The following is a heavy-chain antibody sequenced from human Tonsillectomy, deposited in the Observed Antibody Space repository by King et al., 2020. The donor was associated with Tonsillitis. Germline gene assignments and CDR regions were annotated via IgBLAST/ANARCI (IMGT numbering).Heavy chain of an antibody. V-gene: IGHV3-30*02. D-gene: IGHD6-13*01. CDR1: GFTFSRYG. J-gene: IGHJ6*02. Sequence: VQLVESGGGVVQPGGSLRLSCAASGFTFSRYGMFWVRQAPGKGLEWVALIRYDESNKYYGDSVKGRFTISRDNSRNTLFLQMNSLRVEDTVMYYCAKGMIAAAGVYYYYGLDVWGQGTTVTVSS. CDR2: IRYDESNK. CDR3: AKGMIAAAGVYYYYGLDV.